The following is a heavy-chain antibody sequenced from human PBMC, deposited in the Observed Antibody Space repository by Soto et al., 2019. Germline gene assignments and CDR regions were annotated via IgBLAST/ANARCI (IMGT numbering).Heavy chain of an antibody. D-gene: IGHD2-15*01. CDR3: ARAYSGRLPRRADYYYAMDV. V-gene: IGHV3-13*05. CDR2: LGAADDP. J-gene: IGHJ6*02. Sequence: GGSLRLSCAASAFTLSAYDMHWVRQPNGKGLEWVSALGAADDPYYLGSVKGRFTISRENAKDSLYLQMNNLRAGDTAVYYCARAYSGRLPRRADYYYAMDVWGQGTTVTVSS. CDR1: AFTLSAYD.